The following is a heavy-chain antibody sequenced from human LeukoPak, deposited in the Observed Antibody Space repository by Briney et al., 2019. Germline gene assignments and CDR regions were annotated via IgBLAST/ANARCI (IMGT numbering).Heavy chain of an antibody. CDR2: ISGSGGST. V-gene: IGHV3-23*01. CDR3: AKDVYSSGSVVDY. Sequence: GGSLRLSCAASGFIFSSYAMSWVHQAPGKGLEWVSVISGSGGSTYYADSVKGRFTISRDNSKNTLYLHMNSLRADDTALYYCAKDVYSSGSVVDYWGQGTLVTVSS. J-gene: IGHJ4*02. D-gene: IGHD6-19*01. CDR1: GFIFSSYA.